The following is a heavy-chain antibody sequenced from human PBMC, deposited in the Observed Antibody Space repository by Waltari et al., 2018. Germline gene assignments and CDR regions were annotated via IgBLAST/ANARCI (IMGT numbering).Heavy chain of an antibody. Sequence: QVQLVQSGAEVKKPGASVKVSCKASGYTFTGYYMHWVRQAPGPGLEWMGRINPNSGGTNYAQKFQGRVTMTRDTSISTAYMELSRLRSDDTAVYYCAIVRGGGEVTMIVKGYYYMDVWGKGTTVTVSS. V-gene: IGHV1-2*06. CDR2: INPNSGGT. D-gene: IGHD3-22*01. J-gene: IGHJ6*03. CDR3: AIVRGGGEVTMIVKGYYYMDV. CDR1: GYTFTGYY.